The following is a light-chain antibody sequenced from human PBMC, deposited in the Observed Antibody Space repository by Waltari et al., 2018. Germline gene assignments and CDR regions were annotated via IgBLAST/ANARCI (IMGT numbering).Light chain of an antibody. CDR3: QQYYSTPFT. Sequence: DIVMTQSPDSLGVSLGERATINFKSSQSVLHSSNNENSLTWYQQKPGQPPKLLIYWASTRESGVPDRFSGSGSGTDFTLTINSLQTEDVAVYYCQQYYSTPFTCGPGTKVDIK. J-gene: IGKJ3*01. CDR1: QSVLHSSNNENS. CDR2: WAS. V-gene: IGKV4-1*01.